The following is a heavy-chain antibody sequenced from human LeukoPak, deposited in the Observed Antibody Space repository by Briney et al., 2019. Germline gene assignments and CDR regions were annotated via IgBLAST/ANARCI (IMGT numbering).Heavy chain of an antibody. D-gene: IGHD3-3*01. CDR1: GGSISSYY. Sequence: KPSETLSLTCTVSGGSISSYYWSWIRQPPGKGLEWIGYIYYSGSTNYNPSLKSRVTISVDTSKNQFSLKLSSVTAADTAVYYCATPPTYYYFFSSFKTSYYYMDVWGKGTTVTVSS. V-gene: IGHV4-59*01. J-gene: IGHJ6*03. CDR3: ATPPTYYYFFSSFKTSYYYMDV. CDR2: IYYSGST.